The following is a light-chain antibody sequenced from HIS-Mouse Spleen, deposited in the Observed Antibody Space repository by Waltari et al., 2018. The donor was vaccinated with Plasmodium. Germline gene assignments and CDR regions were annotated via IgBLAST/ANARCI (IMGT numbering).Light chain of an antibody. Sequence: EIVMTQSTPTLSVSPGESATLSCRASQSVSSNLAWYQQKPGQAPRLLIYGASTRATGIPARFSGSGSGTEFTLTISSLQSEDFAVYYCQQYNNWSFTFGPGTKVDIK. V-gene: IGKV3-15*01. CDR3: QQYNNWSFT. J-gene: IGKJ3*01. CDR2: GAS. CDR1: QSVSSN.